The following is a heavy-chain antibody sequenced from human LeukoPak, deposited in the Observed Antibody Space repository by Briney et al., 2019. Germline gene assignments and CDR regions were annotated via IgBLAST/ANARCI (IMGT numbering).Heavy chain of an antibody. CDR1: GGSISSYSYY. D-gene: IGHD3-22*01. CDR2: IFYSGST. J-gene: IGHJ3*02. Sequence: PSETLSLTCTVSGGSISSYSYYWDWIRQPPGKGLQWIGNIFYSGSTNYNPSLKSRVTISVDTSKNQFSLKLSSVTAADTAVYYCARGRITMIVLDAFDIWGQGTMVTVSS. V-gene: IGHV4-39*07. CDR3: ARGRITMIVLDAFDI.